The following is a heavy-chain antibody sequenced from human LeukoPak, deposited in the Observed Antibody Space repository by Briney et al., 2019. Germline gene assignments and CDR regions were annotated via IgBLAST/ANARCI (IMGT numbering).Heavy chain of an antibody. J-gene: IGHJ1*01. CDR3: AAGIGSRPEYFHY. Sequence: VASVKVSCMASGFTFTSSVMQWVRQARGQRLEWIGWIVVGSGNTNYAQKFQERVTITRDKSTSTAYMELSSLRSEDTAVYYCAAGIGSRPEYFHYWGQGTLGTVSS. CDR1: GFTFTSSV. D-gene: IGHD1-26*01. CDR2: IVVGSGNT. V-gene: IGHV1-58*02.